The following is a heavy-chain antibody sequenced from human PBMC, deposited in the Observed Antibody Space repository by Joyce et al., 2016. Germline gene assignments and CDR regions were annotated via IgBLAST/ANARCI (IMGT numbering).Heavy chain of an antibody. D-gene: IGHD3-16*01. V-gene: IGHV3-21*01. Sequence: QLVESGGGVVKPGGSLRLSCEASGSTFSSSSMSWFRQAPGKGLEWVAAISGTSYYRIHAETVRGRFTVSRDNAKKTLYLQMNSLRAEDSAVFYCARGGISYYYAMDVWGQGTTVTVSS. CDR1: GSTFSSSS. CDR3: ARGGISYYYAMDV. J-gene: IGHJ6*02. CDR2: ISGTSYYR.